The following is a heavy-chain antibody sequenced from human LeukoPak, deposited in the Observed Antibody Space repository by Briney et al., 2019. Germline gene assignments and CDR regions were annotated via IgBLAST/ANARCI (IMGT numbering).Heavy chain of an antibody. CDR1: GFTFSSYS. CDR3: AREGLRAATYYYGSGSYNFDY. Sequence: GGSLRLSCAASGFTFSSYSTNWVRQAPGKGLEWVSYISSSSSTIYYADSVKGRFTISRDNAKNSLYLQMNSLRAEDTAVYYCAREGLRAATYYYGSGSYNFDYWGQGTLVTVSS. J-gene: IGHJ4*02. CDR2: ISSSSSTI. V-gene: IGHV3-48*01. D-gene: IGHD3-10*01.